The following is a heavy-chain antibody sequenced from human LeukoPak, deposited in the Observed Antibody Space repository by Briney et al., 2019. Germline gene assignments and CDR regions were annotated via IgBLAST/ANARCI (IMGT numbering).Heavy chain of an antibody. V-gene: IGHV3-30*18. Sequence: PGGSLRLSCAASGFTFSNYGMHWVRQAPGKGLEWVAVISYDGSNIYYGDSVKGRFTISRDNSRNRLYLQMNSLRSEDTAIYYCAKERIRFQFFFDYWGQGTPVTVSS. CDR1: GFTFSNYG. CDR2: ISYDGSNI. J-gene: IGHJ4*02. CDR3: AKERIRFQFFFDY. D-gene: IGHD3-3*02.